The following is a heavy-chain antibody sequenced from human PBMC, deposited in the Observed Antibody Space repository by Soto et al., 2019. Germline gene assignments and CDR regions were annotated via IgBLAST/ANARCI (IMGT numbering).Heavy chain of an antibody. CDR1: GFTFSSYG. Sequence: PGESLTISCAASGFTFSSYGMHWVLQAPGNGLVWVSRINSDGSSTSYADSVKGRFTISRDNAKNTLYLQMKSLRAEDTAVYYCARAAYDSSGYSKYYFDYWGQGTMVTVSS. CDR2: INSDGSST. V-gene: IGHV3-74*01. J-gene: IGHJ4*02. CDR3: ARAAYDSSGYSKYYFDY. D-gene: IGHD3-22*01.